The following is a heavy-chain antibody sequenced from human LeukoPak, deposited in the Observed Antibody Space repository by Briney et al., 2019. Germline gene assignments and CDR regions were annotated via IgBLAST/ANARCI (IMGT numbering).Heavy chain of an antibody. J-gene: IGHJ5*02. V-gene: IGHV1-24*01. Sequence: ASVKVSCKVSGYTLTELSMHWFGKLLGKGLKWMGGFDPEDGETIYAQKFQGRVTMTEDTSTDTAYMELSSLRSEDTAVYYCATDPRSSSSIPWGQGTLVTVSS. CDR1: GYTLTELS. CDR3: ATDPRSSSSIP. CDR2: FDPEDGET. D-gene: IGHD6-6*01.